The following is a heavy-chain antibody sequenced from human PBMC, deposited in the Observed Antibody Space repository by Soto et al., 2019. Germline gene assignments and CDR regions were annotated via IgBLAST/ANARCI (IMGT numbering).Heavy chain of an antibody. CDR2: SSATGAGT. Sequence: EVQLLESGGGLVQPGGSLRLSCAASGFTFSSYGMTWVRQAPGKGLEWVSFSSATGAGTYYADSVKGRFTISRDNSKNTLDLQMTSLRADDTAVYYCAKDRRAGGNYGFYSDFWGQGDLVIVSS. D-gene: IGHD1-7*01. J-gene: IGHJ4*02. V-gene: IGHV3-23*01. CDR1: GFTFSSYG. CDR3: AKDRRAGGNYGFYSDF.